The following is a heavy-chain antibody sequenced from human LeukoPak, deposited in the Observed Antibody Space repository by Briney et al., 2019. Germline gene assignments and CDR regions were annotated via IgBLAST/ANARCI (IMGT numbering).Heavy chain of an antibody. D-gene: IGHD1-26*01. CDR1: GYIFTGYY. J-gene: IGHJ4*02. CDR2: INPNSGGT. V-gene: IGHV1-2*02. CDR3: ARHPYSGSYHFDY. Sequence: ASVKVSCKASGYIFTGYYMHWVRQAPGQGLEWMGWINPNSGGTNSAQKFQGRVTMTRDTSIGTAYMELSRLTSDDTAVYYCARHPYSGSYHFDYWGQGTLVTVSS.